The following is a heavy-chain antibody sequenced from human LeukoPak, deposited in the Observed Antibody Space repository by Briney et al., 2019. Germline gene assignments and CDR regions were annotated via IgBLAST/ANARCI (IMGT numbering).Heavy chain of an antibody. CDR2: MYYSGST. V-gene: IGHV4-59*08. CDR3: ARHRSGWLQSSFDY. D-gene: IGHD5-24*01. CDR1: GGSFNTYY. Sequence: SETLSLTCSVSGGSFNTYYWSWIRQPPGKGLEWIAYMYYSGSTNYNPSLKSRVSISLDTSKNQFSLKLSSVTAADTAVYYCARHRSGWLQSSFDYWGQGTLVTVSS. J-gene: IGHJ4*02.